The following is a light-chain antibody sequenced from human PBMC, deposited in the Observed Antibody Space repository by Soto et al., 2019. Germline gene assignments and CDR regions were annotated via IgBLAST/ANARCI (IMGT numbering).Light chain of an antibody. CDR2: AAS. CDR1: QSISSY. Sequence: DIQMTQSPSSLSASVGDRVTITCRASQSISSYLNWYQQKPGKAPKLLIYAASSLQSGVPSRFSGSGSGTDFTLTISSLQSEDFAVYYCQQYNNWPPITCGQGTRLEI. J-gene: IGKJ5*01. CDR3: QQYNNWPPIT. V-gene: IGKV1-39*01.